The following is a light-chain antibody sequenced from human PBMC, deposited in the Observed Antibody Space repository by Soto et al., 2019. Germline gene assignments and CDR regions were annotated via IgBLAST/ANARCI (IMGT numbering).Light chain of an antibody. CDR1: QSIAW. CDR3: QQLNSYPRT. CDR2: DAS. V-gene: IGKV1-5*01. J-gene: IGKJ3*01. Sequence: DIQMTQSPPSLSASIVDRVTITCRASQSIAWLAWYQQKPGKAPKLLIYDASSLESGVPSRFSGSGSGTEFTLTISSLQPEDFATYYCQQLNSYPRTFGPGTKVDIK.